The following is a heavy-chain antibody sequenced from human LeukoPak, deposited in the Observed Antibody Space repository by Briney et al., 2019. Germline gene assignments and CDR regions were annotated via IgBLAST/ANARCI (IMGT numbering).Heavy chain of an antibody. CDR2: INSDGSST. Sequence: GGSLRLSCAASGFTFSSYWMHWVRQAPGKGLVWVSRINSDGSSTSYADSVKGRFTISRDNAKNTLYLQMNSLRAEDTAVYYCAREWRAYNWFDPWGQGTLVTVSS. J-gene: IGHJ5*02. D-gene: IGHD2-21*01. CDR1: GFTFSSYW. V-gene: IGHV3-74*01. CDR3: AREWRAYNWFDP.